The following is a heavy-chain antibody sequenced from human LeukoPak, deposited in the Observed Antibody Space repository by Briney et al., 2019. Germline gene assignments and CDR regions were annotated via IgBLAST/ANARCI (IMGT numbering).Heavy chain of an antibody. J-gene: IGHJ6*04. Sequence: GGSLRLSCAASGFTFSSYAMSWVRQAPGKGLEWVSAISGSGGSTYYADSVKGRFTISRDNSKNTLYLQMNSLRAEDTAVYYCAKSPSDSAWVYYGMDVWGKGTTVTVSS. D-gene: IGHD6-19*01. V-gene: IGHV3-23*01. CDR2: ISGSGGST. CDR3: AKSPSDSAWVYYGMDV. CDR1: GFTFSSYA.